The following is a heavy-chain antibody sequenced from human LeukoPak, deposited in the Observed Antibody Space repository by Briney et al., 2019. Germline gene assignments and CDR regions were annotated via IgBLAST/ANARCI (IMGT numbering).Heavy chain of an antibody. Sequence: SVKVSCKASGGTFSSYAISWVRQAPGQGLEWMGRIIPILGIANYAQKFQGRVTITADKSTSTAYMELSSLRSEDTAAYYCAREEGATAFYYFDYWGQGTLVTVSS. D-gene: IGHD5-12*01. J-gene: IGHJ4*02. CDR2: IIPILGIA. CDR1: GGTFSSYA. V-gene: IGHV1-69*04. CDR3: AREEGATAFYYFDY.